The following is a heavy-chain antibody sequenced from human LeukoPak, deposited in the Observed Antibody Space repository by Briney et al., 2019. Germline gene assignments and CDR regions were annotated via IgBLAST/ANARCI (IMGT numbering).Heavy chain of an antibody. V-gene: IGHV3-53*01. J-gene: IGHJ3*02. Sequence: PGGSLRLSCAASGFSVSKNYMNWVRQAPGKGLAWVSVIYSGGSTYHADFVKGRFTISRDNSKNTLYLHMNRLRAEDTAVYYCARGGILWELGFDIWGQGTMVTVSS. CDR3: ARGGILWELGFDI. D-gene: IGHD1-26*01. CDR2: IYSGGST. CDR1: GFSVSKNY.